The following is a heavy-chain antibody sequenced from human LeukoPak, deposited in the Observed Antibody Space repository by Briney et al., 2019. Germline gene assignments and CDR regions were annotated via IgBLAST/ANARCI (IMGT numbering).Heavy chain of an antibody. V-gene: IGHV3-23*01. CDR3: AKHFCTGLDCSLFDS. J-gene: IGHJ4*02. CDR2: IRSAVETT. D-gene: IGHD3/OR15-3a*01. CDR1: GFTMSHYG. Sequence: GGSLRLSCAASGFTMSHYGVSWVRQAPGKGLEWISGIRSAVETTHYADSVKGRFIISRDNSKNALSLQLNSLRPEDTALYYCAKHFCTGLDCSLFDSWGQGTLVTVSS.